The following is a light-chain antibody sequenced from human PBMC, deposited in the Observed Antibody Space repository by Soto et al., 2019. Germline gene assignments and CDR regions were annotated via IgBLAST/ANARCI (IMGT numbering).Light chain of an antibody. CDR2: DAS. Sequence: EIVLTQSPATLSLSPGERATLSCRASQSVSSYLAWYQQKPGQAPRLLIYDASNRATGIPARFSGSGSGTDFTLTISSLEPEDFAVYYCQQRSNWPPITFGQGTDWR. CDR3: QQRSNWPPIT. J-gene: IGKJ5*01. CDR1: QSVSSY. V-gene: IGKV3-11*01.